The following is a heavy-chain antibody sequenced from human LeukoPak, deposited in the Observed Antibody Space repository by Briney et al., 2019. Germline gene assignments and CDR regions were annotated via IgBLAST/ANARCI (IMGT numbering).Heavy chain of an antibody. V-gene: IGHV3-11*01. J-gene: IGHJ4*02. D-gene: IGHD2-21*01. Sequence: PGGSLRLSCAAPGLTFRDFYMSWIRQAPGRGLESISYITNSGSSIYYAASVKGRFTISRDNAKNSLYLQMSSLRAEDTAIYYCAGRTFGGESPAFDYWGQGTLVTVSS. CDR1: GLTFRDFY. CDR2: ITNSGSSI. CDR3: AGRTFGGESPAFDY.